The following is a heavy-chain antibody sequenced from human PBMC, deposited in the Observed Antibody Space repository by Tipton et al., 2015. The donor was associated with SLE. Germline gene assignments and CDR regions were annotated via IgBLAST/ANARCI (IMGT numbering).Heavy chain of an antibody. CDR3: ASSGIQLWLDDAFDI. CDR2: IYHSGTT. D-gene: IGHD5-18*01. Sequence: LSCTVSGGSINSGDFYWSWIRQSPGKGLEWIGYIYHSGTTYYNPSLQSRATISVDTSENQFSLKLSSVTAADTAVYYCASSGIQLWLDDAFDIWGQGTMVTVSS. CDR1: GGSINSGDFY. V-gene: IGHV4-30-4*01. J-gene: IGHJ3*02.